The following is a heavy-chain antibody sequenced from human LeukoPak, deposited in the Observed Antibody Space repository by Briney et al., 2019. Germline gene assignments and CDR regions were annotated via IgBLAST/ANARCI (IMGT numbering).Heavy chain of an antibody. J-gene: IGHJ4*02. CDR1: GYTFTSYG. D-gene: IGHD6-19*01. Sequence: ASVKVSCKASGYTFTSYGISWVRQAPGQGLEWMGWISAYNGNTNYARKLQGRVTMTTDTSTSTAYMELRSLRSDDTAVYYCARGGPSRYSSGWYYYWGQGTLVTVSS. CDR2: ISAYNGNT. CDR3: ARGGPSRYSSGWYYY. V-gene: IGHV1-18*01.